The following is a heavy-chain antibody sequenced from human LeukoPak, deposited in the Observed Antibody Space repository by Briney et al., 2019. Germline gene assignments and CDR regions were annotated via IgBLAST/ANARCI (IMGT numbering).Heavy chain of an antibody. CDR3: ARAGGDSAALSFFDY. CDR1: GFTFNTYA. J-gene: IGHJ4*02. Sequence: GGSLRLSCAASGFTFNTYAMTWVRPAPGKGLEWVSVISGGGVNAYYAASVKGRFTFSRDNSKSTLYLQMNSLRAEDTAVYYCARAGGDSAALSFFDYWGQGTLVTVSS. CDR2: ISGGGVNA. V-gene: IGHV3-23*01. D-gene: IGHD2-2*01.